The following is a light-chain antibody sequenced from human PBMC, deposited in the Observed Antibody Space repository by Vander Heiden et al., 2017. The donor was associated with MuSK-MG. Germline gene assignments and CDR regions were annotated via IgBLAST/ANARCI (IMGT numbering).Light chain of an antibody. V-gene: IGKV3-15*01. Sequence: EIVMTPSPATLSVSPGERATLSCRASQSVSSNLAWYQKKPGQSPRLLIYGASTRATGIPDRFSGSGYGKEFTLTISSLHSEEFAVYYCQQYKNGHPVKWTFGQGTKVEIK. CDR2: GAS. CDR1: QSVSSN. CDR3: QQYKNGHPVKWT. J-gene: IGKJ1*01.